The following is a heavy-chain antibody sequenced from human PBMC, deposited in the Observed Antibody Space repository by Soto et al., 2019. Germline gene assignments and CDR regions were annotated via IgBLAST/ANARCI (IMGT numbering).Heavy chain of an antibody. V-gene: IGHV3-7*05. D-gene: IGHD3-16*01. Sequence: EVQLVESGGGLVQPGGSLRLSCAASGFTFSTYWMTWVRQAPGKGLEWMANIKQDGSEKYYVDSVKGRFTISRDNAKNSPYMQMNSLRAEDTAVYYCARAESGGFDYWGQGTLVTVSS. CDR3: ARAESGGFDY. CDR1: GFTFSTYW. CDR2: IKQDGSEK. J-gene: IGHJ4*02.